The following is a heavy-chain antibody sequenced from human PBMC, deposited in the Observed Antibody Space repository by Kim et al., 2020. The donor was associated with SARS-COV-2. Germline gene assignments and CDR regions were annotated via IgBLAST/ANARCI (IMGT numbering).Heavy chain of an antibody. CDR3: VRWLLWFGEPNYFDY. CDR2: ISSSSSYT. J-gene: IGHJ4*02. CDR1: GFTFSDYY. D-gene: IGHD3-10*01. V-gene: IGHV3-11*03. Sequence: GGSLRLSCAASGFTFSDYYMSWIRQAPGKGLEWVSYISSSSSYTNYADSVKGRFTISRDNAKNSLYLQMNSLRAEDTAVYYCVRWLLWFGEPNYFDYWGQGTLVTVSS.